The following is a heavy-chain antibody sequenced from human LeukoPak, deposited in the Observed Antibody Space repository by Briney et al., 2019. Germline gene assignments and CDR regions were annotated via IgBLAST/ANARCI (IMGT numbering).Heavy chain of an antibody. CDR3: ASVYSGYDLAQLDY. J-gene: IGHJ4*02. D-gene: IGHD5-12*01. V-gene: IGHV1-2*02. Sequence: ASVTVSCTASGYTFTDYYIHWVRQAPGQGLEWMGWINPSSGGTNYAQKFQGRVTVTRVTSINTAYMELTRLTSDDTAVYYCASVYSGYDLAQLDYWGQGTLVTVSS. CDR2: INPSSGGT. CDR1: GYTFTDYY.